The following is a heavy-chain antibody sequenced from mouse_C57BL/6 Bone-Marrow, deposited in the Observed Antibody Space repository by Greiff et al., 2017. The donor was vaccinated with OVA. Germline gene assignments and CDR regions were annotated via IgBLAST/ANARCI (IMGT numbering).Heavy chain of an antibody. CDR3: AGGYYY. CDR1: GYTFTDYY. J-gene: IGHJ2*01. V-gene: IGHV1-26*01. D-gene: IGHD2-3*01. CDR2: INPNNGGT. Sequence: EVQLQQSGPELVKPGASVKISCKASGYTFTDYYMNWVKQSHGKSLEWIGDINPNNGGTSYNQKFKGKATLTVDKSSSTAYMELRSLTSEDSAVYYCAGGYYYWGQGTTLTVSS.